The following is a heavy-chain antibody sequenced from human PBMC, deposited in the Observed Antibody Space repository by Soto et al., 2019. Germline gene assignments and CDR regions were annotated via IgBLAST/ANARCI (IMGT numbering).Heavy chain of an antibody. Sequence: GGSLRLSCAASGFTFSTYSMHWVRQAPGKGLEWVSSIDPSSVYIFYAASLQGRFTVSRANAQNSFYLQMNSLGAEDTAVYYCARSLARGAPDSWGQGTLVTVSS. J-gene: IGHJ4*02. CDR3: ARSLARGAPDS. CDR1: GFTFSTYS. CDR2: IDPSSVYI. V-gene: IGHV3-21*01.